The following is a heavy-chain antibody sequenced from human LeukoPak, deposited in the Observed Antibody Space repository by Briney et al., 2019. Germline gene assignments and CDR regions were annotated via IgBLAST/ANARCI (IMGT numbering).Heavy chain of an antibody. V-gene: IGHV3-9*01. CDR3: AKASHLWMNYFDY. CDR1: GFTFDDYA. D-gene: IGHD3-10*01. CDR2: ISWNSGSI. Sequence: GGSLRLSCAASGFTFDDYAMHWVRQAPGKGLEWVSGISWNSGSIGYADSVKGQFTISRDNAKNSLYLQMNSLRAEDTALYYCAKASHLWMNYFDYWGQGTLVTVSS. J-gene: IGHJ4*02.